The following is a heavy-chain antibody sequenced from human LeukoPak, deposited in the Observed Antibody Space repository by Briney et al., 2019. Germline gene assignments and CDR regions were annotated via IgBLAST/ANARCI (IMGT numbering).Heavy chain of an antibody. CDR1: GYTFTGYY. CDR3: ARDFDCSSSSCYISGVY. Sequence: GASVKVSCKASGYTFTGYYTHWVRQAPGQGLEWMGWINPGGGSTSYAQKFQGRVTMTRDTSTSTVYMELSSLRSEDTAVYYCARDFDCSSSSCYISGVYWGQGTLVTVSS. V-gene: IGHV1-46*01. J-gene: IGHJ4*02. CDR2: INPGGGST. D-gene: IGHD2-2*02.